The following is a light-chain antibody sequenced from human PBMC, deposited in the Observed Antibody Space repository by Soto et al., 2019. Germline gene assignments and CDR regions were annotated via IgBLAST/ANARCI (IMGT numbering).Light chain of an antibody. V-gene: IGLV1-40*01. CDR2: GNS. CDR3: QSYDSSLSGSYV. Sequence: QSVLTQPPSVSGAPGQGVTISCTGSSSNIGAGYDVDWYQQLPGTAPKLLIYGNSNRPSGVPDRFSGSKSGTSASLAITGLQAEDEADYYCQSYDSSLSGSYVFGTGTKLTVL. CDR1: SSNIGAGYD. J-gene: IGLJ1*01.